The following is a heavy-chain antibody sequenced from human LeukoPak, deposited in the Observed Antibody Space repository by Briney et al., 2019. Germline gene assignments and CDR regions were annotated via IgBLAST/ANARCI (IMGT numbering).Heavy chain of an antibody. CDR1: GYTFTSYD. V-gene: IGHV1-8*03. J-gene: IGHJ6*03. D-gene: IGHD6-13*01. Sequence: GASVKVSCKASGYTFTSYDINWVRQATGQGLEWMGWMNPNSGNTGYAQKFQGRVTITRNTSISTAYMELSSLRSEDTAVYYCARAPDSSLNLKEDYYMDVWGKGTTVTVSS. CDR3: ARAPDSSLNLKEDYYMDV. CDR2: MNPNSGNT.